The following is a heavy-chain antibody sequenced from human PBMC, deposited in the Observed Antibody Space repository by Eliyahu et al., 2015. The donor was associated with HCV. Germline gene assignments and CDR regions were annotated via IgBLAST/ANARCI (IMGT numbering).Heavy chain of an antibody. D-gene: IGHD1-26*01. V-gene: IGHV3-11*01. Sequence: QVRLVESGGGLVKPGDSLRLSXCSLWIHVLSDYHMTWIRQAPGKGLEWIASIIGSTKTVYYGDSVKGRFTISTDNGRKSLYLEMSSLRADDTAVYYCARERSWDYYGMEVWGQGTTVTVS. CDR2: IIGSTKTV. CDR1: IHVLSDYH. CDR3: ARERSWDYYGMEV. J-gene: IGHJ6*02.